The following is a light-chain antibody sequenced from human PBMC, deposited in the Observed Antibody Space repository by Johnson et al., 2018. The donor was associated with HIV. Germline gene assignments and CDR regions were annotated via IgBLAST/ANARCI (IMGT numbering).Light chain of an antibody. J-gene: IGLJ1*01. CDR1: NSNIGNNY. Sequence: QAVLTQPPSVSAAPGQKVTISCSGSNSNIGNNYVSWYQQLPGTAPKLLIYECTNRPSGIPDRFSGSKSGTSATLGISGLQTGDEADYYCGTWDSRLNVYLFGPGTKVTVL. CDR3: GTWDSRLNVYL. CDR2: ECT. V-gene: IGLV1-51*02.